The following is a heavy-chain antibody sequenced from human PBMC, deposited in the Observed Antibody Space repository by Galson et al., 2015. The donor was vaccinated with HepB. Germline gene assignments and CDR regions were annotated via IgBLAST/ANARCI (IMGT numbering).Heavy chain of an antibody. D-gene: IGHD3-22*01. CDR2: MNPNSGNT. Sequence: SVKVSCKASGYTFTSYDINWVRQATGQGLGWMGWMNPNSGNTGYAQKFQGRVTMTRNTSISTAYMELSSLRSEDTAVYYCARGLYYYDSSGYYFDYWGQGTLVTVSS. V-gene: IGHV1-8*01. CDR1: GYTFTSYD. J-gene: IGHJ4*02. CDR3: ARGLYYYDSSGYYFDY.